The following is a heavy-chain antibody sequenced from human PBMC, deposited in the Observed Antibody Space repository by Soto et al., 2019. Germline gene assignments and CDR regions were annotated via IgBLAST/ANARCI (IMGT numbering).Heavy chain of an antibody. D-gene: IGHD5-12*01. J-gene: IGHJ6*03. CDR3: ARCSGYDYYYYYYMDV. Sequence: GESLKISCKGSGYSFTSYWIGWVRQMPGKGLEWMGIIYPGDSDTRYSPSFQGQVTISADKSISTAYLQWSSLKASDTAMYYCARCSGYDYYYYYYMDVWGKGTTVTVSS. V-gene: IGHV5-51*01. CDR1: GYSFTSYW. CDR2: IYPGDSDT.